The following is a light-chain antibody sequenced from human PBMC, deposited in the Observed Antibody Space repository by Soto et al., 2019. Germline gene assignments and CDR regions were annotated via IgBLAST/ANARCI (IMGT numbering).Light chain of an antibody. CDR1: NSNIGAGYD. V-gene: IGLV1-40*01. Sequence: QSVLTQPPSVSGAPGQRVTIACTGNNSNIGAGYDVHWYRQLPGTAPKLLIYGNSNRPSGVPDRFSGSKSGTSASLAITGLQAEDEADYYCQSYDSSLSGVVFGGGTKLTVL. J-gene: IGLJ2*01. CDR3: QSYDSSLSGVV. CDR2: GNS.